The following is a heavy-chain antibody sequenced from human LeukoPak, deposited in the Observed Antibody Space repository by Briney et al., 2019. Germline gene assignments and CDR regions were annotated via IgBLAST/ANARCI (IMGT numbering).Heavy chain of an antibody. Sequence: GGSLRLSCAASGFSFSTYGMHWVRQAPGKGLEWVAVAYGDGSDQYYADSVKGRFTISKDISRNTLSVQMNSLRAEDTAVYYCATGGGFYYDHWGQGTLVTVAS. V-gene: IGHV3-33*01. CDR1: GFSFSTYG. CDR3: ATGGGFYYDH. D-gene: IGHD3-22*01. J-gene: IGHJ4*02. CDR2: AYGDGSDQ.